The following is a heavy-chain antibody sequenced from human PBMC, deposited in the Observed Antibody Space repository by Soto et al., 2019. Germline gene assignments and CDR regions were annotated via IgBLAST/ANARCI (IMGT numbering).Heavy chain of an antibody. V-gene: IGHV3-30*18. CDR1: GFTFSSYG. CDR2: ISYDGSIK. J-gene: IGHJ6*03. CDR3: AKEEGYYYYYYMDV. Sequence: PGGSLRLSCAASGFTFSSYGMHWVRQAPGKGLEWVAVISYDGSIKYYADSVKGRFTISRDNSKNTLYLQMNSLRAEDTAVYYCAKEEGYYYYYYMDVWGKGTTVTVSS.